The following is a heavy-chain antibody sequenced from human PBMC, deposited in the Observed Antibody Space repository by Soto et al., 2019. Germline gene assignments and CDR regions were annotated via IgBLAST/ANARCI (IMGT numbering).Heavy chain of an antibody. CDR2: IYYSGST. J-gene: IGHJ5*02. CDR1: GGSVSSGSYY. D-gene: IGHD3-10*01. V-gene: IGHV4-61*03. CDR3: ARESEITMVRRGIRCFDP. Sequence: QVQLQESGPGLVKPSETLSLTCTVSGGSVSSGSYYWSWIRQPPVTGLERIGYIYYSGSTNYNPFLKSRVTISVDTSNNYFSLKLSSVTAANMVLYYCARESEITMVRRGIRCFDPWGQGTMVTVSS.